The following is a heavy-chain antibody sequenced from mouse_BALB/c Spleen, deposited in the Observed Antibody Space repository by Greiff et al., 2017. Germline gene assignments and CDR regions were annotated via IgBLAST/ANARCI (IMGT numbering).Heavy chain of an antibody. J-gene: IGHJ2*01. CDR2: INSNGGST. CDR3: ARGGIYYGSSFDY. V-gene: IGHV5-6-3*01. CDR1: GFTFSSYG. D-gene: IGHD1-1*01. Sequence: KPGGSLKLSCAASGFTFSSYGMSWVRQTPDKRLELVATINSNGGSTYYPDSVKGRFTISRDNAKNTLYLQMSSLKSEDTAMYYCARGGIYYGSSFDYWGQGTTLTVSS.